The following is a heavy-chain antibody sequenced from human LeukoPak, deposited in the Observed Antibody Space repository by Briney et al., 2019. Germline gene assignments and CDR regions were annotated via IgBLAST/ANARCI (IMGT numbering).Heavy chain of an antibody. Sequence: SVKVSCKASGGTFSSYAISWVRQAPGQGLEWMGGIIPIFGTANYAQKFQGRVTITADESTSTAHMELSSLRSEDTAVYYCARPFESSGYYYGMDVWGQGTTVTVSS. CDR1: GGTFSSYA. J-gene: IGHJ6*02. V-gene: IGHV1-69*13. D-gene: IGHD3-22*01. CDR3: ARPFESSGYYYGMDV. CDR2: IIPIFGTA.